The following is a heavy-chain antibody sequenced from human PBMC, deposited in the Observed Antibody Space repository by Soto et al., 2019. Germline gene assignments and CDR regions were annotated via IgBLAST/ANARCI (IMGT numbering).Heavy chain of an antibody. Sequence: GGSLRLSCVASGFDFKTYGMHWVRQAPGKGLEWVAVIGFDGTNIHYSDSVRGRFSISRDNSENTVSLQMNSLRVEDTALYYCVRTACVINNCSYRGVRWGQGTLVTVSS. V-gene: IGHV3-33*01. CDR2: IGFDGTNI. CDR3: VRTACVINNCSYRGVR. CDR1: GFDFKTYG. D-gene: IGHD3-10*01. J-gene: IGHJ4*02.